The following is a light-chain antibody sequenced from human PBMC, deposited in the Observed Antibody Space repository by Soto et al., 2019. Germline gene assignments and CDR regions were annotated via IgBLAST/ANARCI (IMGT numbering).Light chain of an antibody. Sequence: DVVMTQSPLSLPVTLGQPASISCRSSQSLVYSDGNTYLNWFQQRPGQSPMRLIYKVSNRDSGVPDRFSGSGSVTDFTLKISRVEAEDVGVYYCMQGTHWPPYTFGQGTKLEIK. CDR1: QSLVYSDGNTY. J-gene: IGKJ2*01. CDR3: MQGTHWPPYT. V-gene: IGKV2-30*01. CDR2: KVS.